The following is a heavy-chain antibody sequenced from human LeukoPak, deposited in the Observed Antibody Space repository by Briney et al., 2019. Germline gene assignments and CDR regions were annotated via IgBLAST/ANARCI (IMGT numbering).Heavy chain of an antibody. CDR3: ARGARWELLIYFYYYMDV. D-gene: IGHD1-26*01. CDR2: MNPNSGNT. J-gene: IGHJ6*03. CDR1: GYTFTSYD. V-gene: IGHV1-8*01. Sequence: ASVKVSCKAFGYTFTSYDINWVRQATGQGLEWMGWMNPNSGNTGYAQKFQGRVTMTRNTSISTAYMELSSLRSEDTAVYYCARGARWELLIYFYYYMDVWGKGTTVTISS.